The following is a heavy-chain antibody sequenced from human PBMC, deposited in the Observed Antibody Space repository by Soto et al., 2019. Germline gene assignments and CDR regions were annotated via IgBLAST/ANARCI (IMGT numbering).Heavy chain of an antibody. CDR1: GFTFSSYA. D-gene: IGHD4-17*01. J-gene: IGHJ4*02. CDR3: TTVTDYGDFDY. Sequence: GGSLRLSCAASGFTFSSYAMSWVRQAPGKGLEWVSAISGSGGSTYYADSVKGRFTISRDNSKNTLYLQMNSLKTEDTAVYYCTTVTDYGDFDYWGQGTLVTVSS. CDR2: ISGSGGST. V-gene: IGHV3-23*01.